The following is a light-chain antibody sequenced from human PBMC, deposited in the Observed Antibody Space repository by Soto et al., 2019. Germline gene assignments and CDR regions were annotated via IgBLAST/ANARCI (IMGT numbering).Light chain of an antibody. V-gene: IGKV3-20*01. Sequence: EIVLTQSPGTLSLSPGERATLSCRASQSVSSSFFAWHQQKPGQAPRLLISAASSRATGVPDRFSGSGSGTDFTLTISRLEPEDFAVYNCQQYGSSLITFGQGTRLEIK. J-gene: IGKJ5*01. CDR2: AAS. CDR1: QSVSSSF. CDR3: QQYGSSLIT.